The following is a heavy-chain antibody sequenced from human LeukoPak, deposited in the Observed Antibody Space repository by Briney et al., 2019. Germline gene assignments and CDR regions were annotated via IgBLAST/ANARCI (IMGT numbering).Heavy chain of an antibody. CDR3: ARGSRNWNYGDY. J-gene: IGHJ4*02. CDR2: ISAYNGNT. D-gene: IGHD1-7*01. CDR1: GYTFTSYG. Sequence: ASVKVSCKASGYTFTSYGISWVRQAPGQGLDGMGWISAYNGNTNYAQKLQGRVTMTTDTSTSTAYMELRSLRSDDTAVYYCARGSRNWNYGDYWGQGTLVTVSS. V-gene: IGHV1-18*01.